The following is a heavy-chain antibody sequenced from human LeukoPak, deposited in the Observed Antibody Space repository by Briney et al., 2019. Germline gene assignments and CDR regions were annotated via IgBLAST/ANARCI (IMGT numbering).Heavy chain of an antibody. CDR3: ARGRSYCSSTSCLLDAFDI. D-gene: IGHD2-2*01. V-gene: IGHV4-39*07. CDR1: GGSLSSSSYF. Sequence: SETLSLTCTVSGGSLSSSSYFWGWIRQPPGKGLEWIGSIYYSGSTSYNPSLKSRVTISVDTSKNQFSLKLSSVTAADTAVYYCARGRSYCSSTSCLLDAFDIWGQGTMVTVSS. J-gene: IGHJ3*02. CDR2: IYYSGST.